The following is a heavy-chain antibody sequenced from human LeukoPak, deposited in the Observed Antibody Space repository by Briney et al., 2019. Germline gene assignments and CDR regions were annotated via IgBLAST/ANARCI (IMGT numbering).Heavy chain of an antibody. V-gene: IGHV4-59*01. J-gene: IGHJ3*02. CDR1: GGSISIYY. D-gene: IGHD3-22*01. CDR3: ARDSSAGYYDSSGYYVDAFDI. Sequence: SENLSLNCTVSGGSISIYYWSWIRQPPGKGLEWIGYISYSGSTNYNPSLKSRVTISVDTSKNKFSLKLSSVTAADTAVYYCARDSSAGYYDSSGYYVDAFDIWGQGTMVTVSS. CDR2: ISYSGST.